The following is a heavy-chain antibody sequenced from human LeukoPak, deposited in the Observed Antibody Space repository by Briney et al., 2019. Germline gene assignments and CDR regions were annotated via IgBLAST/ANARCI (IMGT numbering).Heavy chain of an antibody. Sequence: TLSLTCAVSGGSISSGGYSWSWIRQPPGKGLEWIGYIYHSGSTYYNPSLKSRVAISVDRSKNQFSLKLSSVTAADTAVYYCARYSGRADYFDYWGQGTLVTVSS. CDR2: IYHSGST. CDR1: GGSISSGGYS. D-gene: IGHD1-26*01. J-gene: IGHJ4*02. V-gene: IGHV4-30-2*01. CDR3: ARYSGRADYFDY.